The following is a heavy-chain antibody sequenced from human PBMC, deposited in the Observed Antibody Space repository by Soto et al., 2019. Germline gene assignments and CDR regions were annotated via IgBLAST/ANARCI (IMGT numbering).Heavy chain of an antibody. CDR2: IIPIFGTA. V-gene: IGHV1-69*13. D-gene: IGHD3-3*01. Sequence: SVKVSCKASGGTFSSYAISWVRQAPGQRLEWMGGIIPIFGTANYAQKFQGRVTITADESTSTAYMELSSLRSEDTAVYYCARDLQAIFGVVEARYGMDVWGQGTTVTVSS. CDR3: ARDLQAIFGVVEARYGMDV. J-gene: IGHJ6*02. CDR1: GGTFSSYA.